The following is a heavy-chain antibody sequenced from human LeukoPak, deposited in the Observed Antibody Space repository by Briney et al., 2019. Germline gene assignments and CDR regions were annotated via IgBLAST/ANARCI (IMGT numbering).Heavy chain of an antibody. J-gene: IGHJ5*02. CDR3: ARGNVGVGYCSSTSCYDWFDP. CDR1: GYTFTGYY. CDR2: INPNSGGT. Sequence: GASVKVSCKASGYTFTGYYMHWVRQAPGQGLEWMGWINPNSGGTNYAQKFQGRVTMTRDTSISTAYMELSRLRSDDTAVYYCARGNVGVGYCSSTSCYDWFDPWGQGTLVTVSS. V-gene: IGHV1-2*02. D-gene: IGHD2-2*01.